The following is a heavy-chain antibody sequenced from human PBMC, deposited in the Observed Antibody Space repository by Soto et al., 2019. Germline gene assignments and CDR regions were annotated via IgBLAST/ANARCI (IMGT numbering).Heavy chain of an antibody. V-gene: IGHV4-30-2*01. CDR2: IYHSGST. CDR1: GGSISSGGYS. D-gene: IGHD3-22*01. Sequence: PSETLSLTCAVSGGSISSGGYSWSWIRQPPGKGLEWIGYIYHSGSTYYNPSLKSRVTISVDRSKNQFSLKLSSVTAADTAVYYCARGPPNSIWGQGTLVTVFS. J-gene: IGHJ4*02. CDR3: ARGPPNSI.